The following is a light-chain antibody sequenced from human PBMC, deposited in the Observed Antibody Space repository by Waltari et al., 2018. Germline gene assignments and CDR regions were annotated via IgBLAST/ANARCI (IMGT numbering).Light chain of an antibody. J-gene: IGKJ1*01. CDR1: QSVLHSSHKKNY. CDR2: WAS. CDR3: QQFQSHLRT. Sequence: DIVMTQSPESLAVSLGERAPITCKSSQSVLHSSHKKNYFAWYQQKPGQPPKLLIYWASTRKSGVPDRFSGSGSGTDFTLTISSLQAEDVAVYYCQQFQSHLRTFGQGTKVEIK. V-gene: IGKV4-1*01.